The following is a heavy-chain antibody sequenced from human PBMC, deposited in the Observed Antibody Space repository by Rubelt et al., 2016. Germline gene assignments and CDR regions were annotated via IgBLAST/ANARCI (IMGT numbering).Heavy chain of an antibody. CDR2: IRPDGIEK. J-gene: IGHJ4*02. CDR1: GFIFSSYW. Sequence: EEQLVESGGDLVQPGGSLRLSCVTSGFIFSSYWMTWVRQVPGKGLEWVAAIRPDGIEKYYGDSVKGRFTISKDNAKKSLYLQMNSLGVEDTAIYYCARGSGSYYDFDGNGFVTWGQGTVVTVSP. V-gene: IGHV3-7*04. CDR3: ARGSGSYYDFDGNGFVT. D-gene: IGHD3-10*01.